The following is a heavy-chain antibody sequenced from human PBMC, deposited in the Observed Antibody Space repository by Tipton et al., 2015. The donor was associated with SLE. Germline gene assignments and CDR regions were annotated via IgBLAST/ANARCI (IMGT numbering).Heavy chain of an antibody. D-gene: IGHD4-17*01. CDR3: ASYGDYGVGAFDI. V-gene: IGHV4-34*01. CDR2: INHSGST. CDR1: GGSFSGYY. Sequence: TLSLTCAVYGGSFSGYYWSWIRQPPGKGLEWIGEINHSGSTNYNPSLKSRVTISVDTSKNQFSLKLSSVTAADTDVYYCASYGDYGVGAFDICGQGTMVTVSS. J-gene: IGHJ3*02.